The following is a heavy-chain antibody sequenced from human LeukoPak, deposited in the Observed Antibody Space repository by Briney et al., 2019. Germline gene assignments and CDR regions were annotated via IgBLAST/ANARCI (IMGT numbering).Heavy chain of an antibody. CDR3: AIVSWSGYHS. CDR1: GFIFSGDD. J-gene: IGHJ4*02. CDR2: ITGGGDNT. D-gene: IGHD3-3*01. V-gene: IGHV3-23*01. Sequence: PGGSLRLSCAASGFIFSGDDMNWVRQAPGTGLDWVSGITGGGDNTFYADSVKGRFTISRDNSKNTVYLQMNSLRAEDTAIYYCAIVSWSGYHSWGQGSLVTVSS.